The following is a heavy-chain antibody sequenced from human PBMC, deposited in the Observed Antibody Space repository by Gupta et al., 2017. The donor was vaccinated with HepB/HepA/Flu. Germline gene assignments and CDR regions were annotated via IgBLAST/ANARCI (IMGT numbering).Heavy chain of an antibody. CDR1: GGSISSSSYY. V-gene: IGHV4-39*01. D-gene: IGHD6-6*01. CDR2: IYYSGST. J-gene: IGHJ6*02. Sequence: QLQLQESGPGLVKPSETLSLTCTVSGGSISSSSYYWGWIRQPPGKGLEWIGSIYYSGSTYYNPSLKSRVTISVDTSKNQFSLKLSSVTAADTAVYYCARHPRLRSSSYLGYYYYGMDVWGQGTTVTVSS. CDR3: ARHPRLRSSSYLGYYYYGMDV.